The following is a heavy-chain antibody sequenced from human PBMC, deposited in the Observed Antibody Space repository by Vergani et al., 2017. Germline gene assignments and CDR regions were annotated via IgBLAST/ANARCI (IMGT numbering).Heavy chain of an antibody. D-gene: IGHD3-9*01. CDR3: TTGSDILTGYYSDYYYYGMDV. Sequence: EVQLVESAGGLVKPGGSLRPSCAASGITSRNAWMSWVRQAPGKGLEWVGRIKSKTDGGTTDHAAPVKGRFTISRVESKNTLYLQMNSLKTGDTAVYYCTTGSDILTGYYSDYYYYGMDVWGQGTTVTVSS. V-gene: IGHV3-15*01. CDR2: IKSKTDGGTT. CDR1: GITSRNAW. J-gene: IGHJ6*02.